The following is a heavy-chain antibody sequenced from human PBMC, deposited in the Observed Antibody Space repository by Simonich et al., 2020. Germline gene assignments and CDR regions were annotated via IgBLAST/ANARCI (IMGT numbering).Heavy chain of an antibody. Sequence: QVQLVQSGAEVKKPGASVKVSCKASGYTFTGYYMHWVRQAPGQGLEWRGGINPNRGGTNYAQKFQGRVTMTRDTSISTAYMELSRLRSDDTAVYYCARSAGSTGDFDYWGQGTLVTVSS. V-gene: IGHV1-2*02. CDR3: ARSAGSTGDFDY. CDR1: GYTFTGYY. CDR2: INPNRGGT. D-gene: IGHD7-27*01. J-gene: IGHJ4*02.